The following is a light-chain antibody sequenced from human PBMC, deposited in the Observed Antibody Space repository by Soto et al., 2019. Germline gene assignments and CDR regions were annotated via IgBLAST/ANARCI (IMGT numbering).Light chain of an antibody. CDR2: LAS. CDR1: QDIGTW. CDR3: QQSDSFPFT. Sequence: DIQLTQSPSSVSASVGDRVTITCRASQDIGTWLAWYQQKQGKAPKLLIYLASNLQSGVPSRFSGAGSGTDFNLTITSLQPEDFATYHCQQSDSFPFTFGPWTKVDFK. J-gene: IGKJ3*01. V-gene: IGKV1-12*01.